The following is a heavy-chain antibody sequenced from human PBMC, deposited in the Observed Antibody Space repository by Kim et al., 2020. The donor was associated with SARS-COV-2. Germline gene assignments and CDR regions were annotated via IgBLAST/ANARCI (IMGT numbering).Heavy chain of an antibody. CDR3: ARDQRPAAIGD. Sequence: YYADPGKGRFTISRDNSKNTLYLQMNSRRAEDTAVYYCARDQRPAAIGDWGQGTLVTVSS. V-gene: IGHV3-33*01. J-gene: IGHJ4*02. D-gene: IGHD2-2*02.